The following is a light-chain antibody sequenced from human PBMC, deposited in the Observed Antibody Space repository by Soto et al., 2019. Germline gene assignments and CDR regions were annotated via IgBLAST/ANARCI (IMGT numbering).Light chain of an antibody. CDR3: SSYTSSINPWV. Sequence: QSVLTQPASVSGSPGQSITISCTGTSSDVGGYNYVSWYQQHPGKAPKVMIYEVSNRPSGGSNRFSGSKSGTTASLTISGLQAEDEADYYCSSYTSSINPWVFGGGTKLTVL. V-gene: IGLV2-14*01. CDR2: EVS. J-gene: IGLJ3*02. CDR1: SSDVGGYNY.